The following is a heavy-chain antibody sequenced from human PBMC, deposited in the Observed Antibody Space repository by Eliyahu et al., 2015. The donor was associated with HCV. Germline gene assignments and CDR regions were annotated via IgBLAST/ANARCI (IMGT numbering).Heavy chain of an antibody. D-gene: IGHD2-15*01. CDR3: ARQVVVVVAAKTGNWFDP. V-gene: IGHV5-51*01. J-gene: IGHJ5*02. CDR1: GYSFTSYW. Sequence: EVQLVQSGAEVKKPGESLKISCKGSGYSFTSYWIGWVRQMPGKGLEWMGIIYPGDSDTRYSPSFQGQVTISADKSISTAYLQWSSLKASDTAMYYCARQVVVVVAAKTGNWFDPWGQGTLVTVSS. CDR2: IYPGDSDT.